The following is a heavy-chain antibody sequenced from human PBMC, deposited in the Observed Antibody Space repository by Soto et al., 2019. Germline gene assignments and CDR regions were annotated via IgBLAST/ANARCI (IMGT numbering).Heavy chain of an antibody. CDR2: ISSSSSYI. D-gene: IGHD7-27*01. J-gene: IGHJ5*02. CDR3: AGDPTALTSSFDP. Sequence: PGGSLRLSCAASGFTFSSYSMNWVRQAPGKGLEWVSSISSSSSYIYYADSVKGRFTISRDNAKNSLYLQMNSLRAEDTAVYYCAGDPTALTSSFDPWGQGTLVTVSS. CDR1: GFTFSSYS. V-gene: IGHV3-21*01.